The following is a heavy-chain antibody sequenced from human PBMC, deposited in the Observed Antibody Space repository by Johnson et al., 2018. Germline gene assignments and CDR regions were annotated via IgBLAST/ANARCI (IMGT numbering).Heavy chain of an antibody. CDR3: ARDNIYDYDSSAYYFGGYFQH. CDR2: ISSSSRYI. J-gene: IGHJ1*01. D-gene: IGHD3-22*01. V-gene: IGHV3-21*01. CDR1: GFTFSSYS. Sequence: EVQLLETGGGLVKPGGSLRLSCAASGFTFSSYSLNWVRQAPGKGLEWVSSISSSSRYIYYADSVRGRFTISRDNAKNSLYLQMNSLKGEEPAVYYCARDNIYDYDSSAYYFGGYFQHWGQGTLVTVYS.